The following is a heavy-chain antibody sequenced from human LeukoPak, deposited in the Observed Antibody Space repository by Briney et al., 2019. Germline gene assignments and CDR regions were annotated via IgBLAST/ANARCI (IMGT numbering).Heavy chain of an antibody. CDR1: GFTFSSYS. D-gene: IGHD3-10*01. CDR2: ISSSSGSAI. Sequence: QTGGSLRLSCAASGFTFSSYSMNWVRQAPGKGLEWVSYISSSSGSAIYYADSVKGRFTISRDNGKNSLYLQVNSLRAEDTAVYYCARVGGSGSYYDDYWGQGTLLTVSS. V-gene: IGHV3-48*04. CDR3: ARVGGSGSYYDDY. J-gene: IGHJ4*02.